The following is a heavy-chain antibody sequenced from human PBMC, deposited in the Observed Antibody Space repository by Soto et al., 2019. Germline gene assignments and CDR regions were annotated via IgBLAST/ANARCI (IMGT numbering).Heavy chain of an antibody. V-gene: IGHV4-39*01. CDR3: ARQGGSGTYYNGLDYFDS. CDR2: VFYLGRT. CDR1: GGSISSSSYH. J-gene: IGHJ4*02. Sequence: SETLSLTCTVSGGSISSSSYHWGWIRQPPGKGLEWIGSVFYLGRTYNNPSLRSRVTMSVDTSKNQFSLNLSSLTVLDTAVYYCARQGGSGTYYNGLDYFDSWVQGTLVTVSS. D-gene: IGHD3-10*01.